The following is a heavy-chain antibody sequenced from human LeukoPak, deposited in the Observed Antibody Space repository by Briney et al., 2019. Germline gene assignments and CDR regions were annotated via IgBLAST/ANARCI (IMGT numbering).Heavy chain of an antibody. V-gene: IGHV3-21*01. Sequence: GGSLRLSCAASGFTFSSYSMNWVRQAPGKGLEWVSSISSSSSYIYYADSVKGRFTISRDNAKNSLYLQMNSLRAEDTAVYCCARMVSTYYYDSSGYSSGDYWGQGTLVTVSS. CDR3: ARMVSTYYYDSSGYSSGDY. CDR1: GFTFSSYS. D-gene: IGHD3-22*01. J-gene: IGHJ4*02. CDR2: ISSSSSYI.